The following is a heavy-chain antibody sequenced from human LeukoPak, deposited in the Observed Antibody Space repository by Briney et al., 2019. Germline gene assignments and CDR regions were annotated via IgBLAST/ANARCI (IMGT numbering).Heavy chain of an antibody. Sequence: SETLSLTCTVVGGSITSDYWSWIRQPAGKGLEWIGRIFTSGSTAYNPSLKSRVTMSLDTSKNQFFLKLSSVTAADTAAYFCSRGGADDLWGQGTLVTVSS. CDR2: IFTSGST. CDR3: SRGGADDL. J-gene: IGHJ5*02. V-gene: IGHV4-4*07. CDR1: GGSITSDY. D-gene: IGHD4/OR15-4a*01.